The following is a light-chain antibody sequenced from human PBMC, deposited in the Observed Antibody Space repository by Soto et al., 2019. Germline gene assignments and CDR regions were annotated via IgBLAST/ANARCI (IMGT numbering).Light chain of an antibody. Sequence: DIQMTQSPSSVSASVGDRVTITCRASQGIRSWLAWYQQKPGKAPKLLIYAASSVQSGVTSRFSGSGSVTDFTLTISSLQPEDFATYYWQQANGFPLTVGGGTKVDIK. J-gene: IGKJ4*01. CDR1: QGIRSW. V-gene: IGKV1-12*01. CDR2: AAS. CDR3: QQANGFPLT.